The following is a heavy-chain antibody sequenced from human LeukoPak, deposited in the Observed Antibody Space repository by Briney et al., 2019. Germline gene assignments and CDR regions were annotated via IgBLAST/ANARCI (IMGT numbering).Heavy chain of an antibody. Sequence: SETLSLTCTVSGDSISGSRNYWGWVRQPPGKGLEWIGSFYYIGSTNYIPFLKSRGTISADTSKNQFSLKLSSVTAADTAVYYCARSYSSSANRADYWGQGTLVTVAS. J-gene: IGHJ4*02. CDR1: GDSISGSRNY. V-gene: IGHV4-39*01. D-gene: IGHD6-6*01. CDR2: FYYIGST. CDR3: ARSYSSSANRADY.